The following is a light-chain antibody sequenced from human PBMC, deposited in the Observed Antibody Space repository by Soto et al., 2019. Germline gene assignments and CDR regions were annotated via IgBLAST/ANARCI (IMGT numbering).Light chain of an antibody. CDR3: QQYRRSVWT. CDR1: QSLTATY. CDR2: STS. Sequence: EIVLAQSPATLSLSPGEKATVSCRASQSLTATYSAWYQQKPAQPPRLLIHSTSVRATGIPDRFVGSGSGTDFTLTISRLEPEDFAVYYCQQYRRSVWTFGQGTRV. J-gene: IGKJ1*01. V-gene: IGKV3-20*01.